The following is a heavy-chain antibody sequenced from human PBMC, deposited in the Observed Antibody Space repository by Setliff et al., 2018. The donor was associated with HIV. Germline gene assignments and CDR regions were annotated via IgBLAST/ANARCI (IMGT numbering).Heavy chain of an antibody. CDR3: AREIYREYATVSGDGFDL. V-gene: IGHV3-48*01. CDR2: INREETTE. CDR1: GFTFSTYS. J-gene: IGHJ3*01. D-gene: IGHD2-8*01. Sequence: PGGSLRLSCAASGFTFSTYSMNWVRQAPGKGLEWISYINREETTEWYADSVKGRFIISRDNAKNSLYLQMDSLRAEDTAVYYCAREIYREYATVSGDGFDLWGQGTMVTVSS.